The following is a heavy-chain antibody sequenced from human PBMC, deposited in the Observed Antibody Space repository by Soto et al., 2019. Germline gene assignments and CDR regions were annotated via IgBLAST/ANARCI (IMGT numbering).Heavy chain of an antibody. CDR3: ANDRGAMALPVGYYGMDV. CDR1: GFTFSSYG. Sequence: QVQLVESGGGVVQPGRSLRLSCAASGFTFSSYGMHWVRQAPGKGLEWVAVISYDGSNKYYADSVKGRFTISRDNSKNTLYLQMNSLRAEDTAVYYCANDRGAMALPVGYYGMDVWGQGTTVTVSS. CDR2: ISYDGSNK. V-gene: IGHV3-30*18. J-gene: IGHJ6*02. D-gene: IGHD3-10*01.